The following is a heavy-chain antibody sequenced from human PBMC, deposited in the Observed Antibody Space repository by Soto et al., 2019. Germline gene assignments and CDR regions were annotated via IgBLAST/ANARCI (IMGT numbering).Heavy chain of an antibody. Sequence: EVQLVESRGVVVQPGGSLRLSCAASGFTFYDYAMHWVRQAPGKGLEWVSLISWDGSRSYYADSVKGRFIISRDNNKESVSLLMTSLGTEDSGLYYCAKDVCICATTACYTRLDSWGQGTQVTVSS. CDR1: GFTFYDYA. CDR2: ISWDGSRS. V-gene: IGHV3-43D*04. D-gene: IGHD1-26*01. CDR3: AKDVCICATTACYTRLDS. J-gene: IGHJ4*02.